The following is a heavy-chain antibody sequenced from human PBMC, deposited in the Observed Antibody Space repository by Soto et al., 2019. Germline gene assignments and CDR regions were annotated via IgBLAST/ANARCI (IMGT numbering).Heavy chain of an antibody. Sequence: ASVKVSCKASGYTFTGYYMHWVRRAPGQGLEWMGWINPNSGGTNYAQKFQGWVTMTRDTSISTAYMELSRLRSDDTAVYYCAREGAGTTNLYYYYGMDVWGQGTTVTVSS. CDR3: AREGAGTTNLYYYYGMDV. CDR2: INPNSGGT. V-gene: IGHV1-2*04. D-gene: IGHD1-7*01. J-gene: IGHJ6*02. CDR1: GYTFTGYY.